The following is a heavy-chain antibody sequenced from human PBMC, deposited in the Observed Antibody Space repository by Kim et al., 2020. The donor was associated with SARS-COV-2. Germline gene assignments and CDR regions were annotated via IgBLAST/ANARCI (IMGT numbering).Heavy chain of an antibody. D-gene: IGHD6-6*01. CDR3: ARDLYGSWLPVPFDY. CDR1: GDSVSSNSAA. CDR2: TYYRSKWYN. J-gene: IGHJ4*02. V-gene: IGHV6-1*01. Sequence: SQTLSLTCAISGDSVSSNSAAWNWIRQSPSRGLEWLGRTYYRSKWYNACAVSVKSRITISVDTSKNQFSLQLNSVTPEDTAVYYCARDLYGSWLPVPFDYWGQGTLVTVSS.